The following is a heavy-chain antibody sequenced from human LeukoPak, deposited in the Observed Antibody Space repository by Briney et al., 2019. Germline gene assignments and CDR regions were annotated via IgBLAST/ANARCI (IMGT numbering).Heavy chain of an antibody. J-gene: IGHJ6*03. CDR3: AKEGPIAAAGTFVALNYMDV. CDR1: GFTFSDYY. V-gene: IGHV3-11*04. CDR2: ISSSGSTI. D-gene: IGHD6-13*01. Sequence: PGGSLRLSCAASGFTFSDYYMSWIRQAPGKGLEWVSYISSSGSTIYYADSVKGRFTISRDNAKNSLYLQMNSLRAEDTAVYYCAKEGPIAAAGTFVALNYMDVWGKGTTVTVSS.